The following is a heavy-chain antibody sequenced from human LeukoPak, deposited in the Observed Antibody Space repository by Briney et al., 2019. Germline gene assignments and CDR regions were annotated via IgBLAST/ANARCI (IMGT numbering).Heavy chain of an antibody. Sequence: GGSLRLSCAASGFTFSSYWMHWVRQAPGKGLVWVSRINSDGSSTSYADSVKGRFTISRDNAKNTLYLQMNSLRAEDTAVYYCAGGPIVVVPAASYMDVWGKGTTVTISS. J-gene: IGHJ6*03. CDR1: GFTFSSYW. CDR2: INSDGSST. CDR3: AGGPIVVVPAASYMDV. D-gene: IGHD2-2*01. V-gene: IGHV3-74*01.